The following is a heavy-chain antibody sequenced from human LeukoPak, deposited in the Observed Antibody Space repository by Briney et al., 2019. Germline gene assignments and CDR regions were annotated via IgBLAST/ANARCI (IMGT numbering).Heavy chain of an antibody. J-gene: IGHJ4*02. V-gene: IGHV1-69*05. CDR2: IIPIFGTA. CDR3: ARGYSGYDYLFY. CDR1: GGPFTTYA. D-gene: IGHD5-12*01. Sequence: GASVTVSCRPSGGPFTTYATSWVGQAPGQGLEWMGGIIPIFGTANYAQKFQGRVTITTDESTSTAYMELSSLRSEDTAVYYCARGYSGYDYLFYWGQGTLVTVSS.